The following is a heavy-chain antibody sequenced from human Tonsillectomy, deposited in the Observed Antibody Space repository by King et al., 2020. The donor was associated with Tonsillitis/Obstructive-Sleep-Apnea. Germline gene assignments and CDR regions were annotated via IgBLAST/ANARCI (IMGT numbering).Heavy chain of an antibody. V-gene: IGHV4-39*01. J-gene: IGHJ4*02. CDR3: AIQSDNTGSYYYYFDS. D-gene: IGHD3-22*01. CDR2: IYYSGDT. CDR1: GGSVSSTSHY. Sequence: VQLQESGPGLLKPSETLSLTCTVSGGSVSSTSHYWGWIRQPPGKGLEWIGSIYYSGDTYYNSSLKSRVTISIDTSKNQFSLKLTSVTAADTVVYYCAIQSDNTGSYYYYFDSWGQGTLVTVSS.